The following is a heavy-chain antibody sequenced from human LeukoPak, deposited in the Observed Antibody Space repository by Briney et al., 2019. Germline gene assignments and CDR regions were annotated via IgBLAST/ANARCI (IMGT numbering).Heavy chain of an antibody. D-gene: IGHD6-19*01. V-gene: IGHV3-23*01. CDR2: TSGSGGST. J-gene: IGHJ4*02. Sequence: GGSLRLSCAASGFTFSSYAMSWVRQAPGKGLEWVSATSGSGGSTYYADSVKGRFTISRDNSKYTLYLQMNSLRAEDTAVYYCATSLSSGWGFDYWGQGTLVTVSS. CDR1: GFTFSSYA. CDR3: ATSLSSGWGFDY.